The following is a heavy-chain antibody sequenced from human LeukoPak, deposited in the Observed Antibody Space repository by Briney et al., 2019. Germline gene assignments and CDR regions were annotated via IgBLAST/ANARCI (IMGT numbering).Heavy chain of an antibody. CDR3: AKHQRVTRGPYYYYMDV. Sequence: GGSLRLSCAASGFTFSSFGMHWVRQAPGKVLEWVAFTGFDETETYYADSVKGRFTISRDNFKNTLYLQMNSLRVEDTAVYYCAKHQRVTRGPYYYYMDVWGKGTTVTVSS. D-gene: IGHD4-17*01. CDR1: GFTFSSFG. J-gene: IGHJ6*03. V-gene: IGHV3-30*02. CDR2: TGFDETET.